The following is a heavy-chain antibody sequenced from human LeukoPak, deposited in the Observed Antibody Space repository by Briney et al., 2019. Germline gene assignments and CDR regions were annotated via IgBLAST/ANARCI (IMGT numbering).Heavy chain of an antibody. CDR2: ISSSSSYI. D-gene: IGHD5-18*01. J-gene: IGHJ4*02. V-gene: IGHV3-21*01. CDR3: AKEERYGYGTFDY. Sequence: KSGGSLRLSCAASGFTFSSYSMNWVRQAPGKGLEWVSSISSSSSYIYYADSVKGRFTISRDNAKNSLYLQMNSLRAEDTAVYYCAKEERYGYGTFDYWSQGTLVTVSS. CDR1: GFTFSSYS.